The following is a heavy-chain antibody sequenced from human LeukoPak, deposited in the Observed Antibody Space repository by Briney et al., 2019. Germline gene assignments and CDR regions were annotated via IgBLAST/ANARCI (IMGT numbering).Heavy chain of an antibody. CDR2: IYYSGST. Sequence: PSETLSLTCTVSGYSISSGYYWGWIRQPPGKGLEWIGSIYYSGSTYYNPSLKSRVTISVDTSKNQFSLKLSSVTAADTAVYYCARETYYYDSSGYLRPIDYWGQGTLVTVSS. CDR3: ARETYYYDSSGYLRPIDY. CDR1: GYSISSGYY. D-gene: IGHD3-22*01. J-gene: IGHJ4*02. V-gene: IGHV4-38-2*02.